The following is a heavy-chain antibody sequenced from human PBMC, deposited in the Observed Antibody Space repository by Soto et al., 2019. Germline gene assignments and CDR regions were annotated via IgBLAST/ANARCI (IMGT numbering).Heavy chain of an antibody. D-gene: IGHD6-13*01. J-gene: IGHJ4*01. CDR1: GDPTIGTHW. CDR3: ARYSAASGTYYFDY. Sequence: SETLSLTCAVSGDPTIGTHWWSWVRRPPGKGLEFIGETHHSRGTNYNPSLRSRVTMSLDKSKNQLSLILYSVTAADTGVYYCARYSAASGTYYFDYWGQGTLVTVSS. V-gene: IGHV4-4*02. CDR2: THHSRGT.